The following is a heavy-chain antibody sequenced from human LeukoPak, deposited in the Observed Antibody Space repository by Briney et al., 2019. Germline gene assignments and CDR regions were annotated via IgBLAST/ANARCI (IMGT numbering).Heavy chain of an antibody. D-gene: IGHD3-22*01. CDR1: GFTFSSYG. CDR2: IRYDGSNK. V-gene: IGHV3-30*02. CDR3: AKKATYYYDSSGYFY. Sequence: GGSLRLSCSASGFTFSSYGMHWVRQAPDKGLEWVAFIRYDGSNKYYADSVKGRFTISRDNSKNTLYLQMNSRRAEDTAVYYCAKKATYYYDSSGYFYWGQGTLVTVSS. J-gene: IGHJ4*02.